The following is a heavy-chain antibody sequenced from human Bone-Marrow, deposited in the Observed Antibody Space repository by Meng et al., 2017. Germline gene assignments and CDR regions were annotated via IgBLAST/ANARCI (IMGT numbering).Heavy chain of an antibody. Sequence: QVELGQSGGGVKKPGSSVKVSCKASGGTFRSYAISWVRQAPGQGLEWMGGIIPIFGTANYAQKFQGRVTITADESTSTAYMELSSLRSEDTAVYYCASVGGAGRKVDYWGQGTLVTVSS. CDR3: ASVGGAGRKVDY. CDR1: GGTFRSYA. V-gene: IGHV1-69*01. J-gene: IGHJ4*02. CDR2: IIPIFGTA. D-gene: IGHD2-15*01.